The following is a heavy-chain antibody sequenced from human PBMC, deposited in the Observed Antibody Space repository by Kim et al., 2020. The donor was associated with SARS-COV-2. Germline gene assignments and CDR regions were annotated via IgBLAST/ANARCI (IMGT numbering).Heavy chain of an antibody. CDR2: INAGNGNT. CDR3: ARAQVLWFGGGVFDY. J-gene: IGHJ4*02. Sequence: ASVKVSCKASGYTFTSYAMHWVRQAPGQRLEWMGWINAGNGNTKYSQKFQGRVTITRDTSASTAYMELSSLRSEDTAVYYCARAQVLWFGGGVFDYWGQGTLVTVSS. CDR1: GYTFTSYA. D-gene: IGHD3-10*01. V-gene: IGHV1-3*01.